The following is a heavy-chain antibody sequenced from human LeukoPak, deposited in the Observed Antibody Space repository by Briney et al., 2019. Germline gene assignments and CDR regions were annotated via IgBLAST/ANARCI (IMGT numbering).Heavy chain of an antibody. V-gene: IGHV1-18*01. D-gene: IGHD1-1*01. CDR2: ISPYTGNT. Sequence: ASVKVSCKASGYTFTSYAMNWVRQAPGQGLEWMGWISPYTGNTKYAQKFQGRVTMTTSTSTSIVYMELRSLRSDDTAVYFCAREGGTWVPFDYWGRGTLVTVSS. CDR1: GYTFTSYA. CDR3: AREGGTWVPFDY. J-gene: IGHJ4*02.